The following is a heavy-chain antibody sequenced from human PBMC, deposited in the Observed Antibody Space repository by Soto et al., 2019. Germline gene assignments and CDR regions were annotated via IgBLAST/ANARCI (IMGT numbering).Heavy chain of an antibody. CDR3: ARGGGITMILVVIMGPFAYGMGV. V-gene: IGHV3-30-3*01. D-gene: IGHD3-22*01. Sequence: LRVSCAASGFTFSSYAMHWIRQAPGKGLEWVAVISYDGSNKYYADYVKGRFTISRDNSKNTLYLQMNSLRAEDTAVYYCARGGGITMILVVIMGPFAYGMGVWGQGTTVTVSS. CDR2: ISYDGSNK. CDR1: GFTFSSYA. J-gene: IGHJ6*02.